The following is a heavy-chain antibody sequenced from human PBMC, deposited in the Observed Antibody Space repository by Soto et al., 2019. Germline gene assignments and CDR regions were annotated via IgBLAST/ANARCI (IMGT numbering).Heavy chain of an antibody. V-gene: IGHV3-48*02. CDR2: ISSSSSTI. CDR1: GFTFSSYS. CDR3: ARDTSSTAYYYYYYGMDV. J-gene: IGHJ6*02. Sequence: EVQLVEAGGGLVQPGGSLRLSCAASGFTFSSYSMNWVRQAPGKGLEWVSYISSSSSTIYYADSVKGRFTISRDNAKNSHYLQMNSLRDEATAVYYCARDTSSTAYYYYYYGMDVWGQGPTVTVSS. D-gene: IGHD4-17*01.